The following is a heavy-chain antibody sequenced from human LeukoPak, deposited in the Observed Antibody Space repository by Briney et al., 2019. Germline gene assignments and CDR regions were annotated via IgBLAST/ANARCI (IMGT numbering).Heavy chain of an antibody. J-gene: IGHJ4*02. Sequence: PGRSLRLSCAASGLTFSSNAMSWVRQAAGKGLDWVSSINGNGRSTYYADSVKGRFTISRDNSKNTLYLQMNSLRAEDTAVYYCANLATHRLRGDYWGQGTLVTVSS. D-gene: IGHD2-8*01. CDR1: GLTFSSNA. CDR2: INGNGRST. CDR3: ANLATHRLRGDY. V-gene: IGHV3-23*01.